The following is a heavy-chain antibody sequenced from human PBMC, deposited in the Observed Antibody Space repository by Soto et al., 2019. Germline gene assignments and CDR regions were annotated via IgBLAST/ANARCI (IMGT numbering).Heavy chain of an antibody. Sequence: EVQLVESGGGLVQPGGSLRLSCAASGFTFSAYSMNWVRQAPGKGLEWVSYVNSGGTTKYYAVSVKGRFTISRENAQNSLYLQMNSLRAEDTAIYYCARMSSRVSPGCWGQGTLVTVSS. V-gene: IGHV3-48*01. CDR3: ARMSSRVSPGC. J-gene: IGHJ4*02. CDR2: VNSGGTTK. D-gene: IGHD2-2*01. CDR1: GFTFSAYS.